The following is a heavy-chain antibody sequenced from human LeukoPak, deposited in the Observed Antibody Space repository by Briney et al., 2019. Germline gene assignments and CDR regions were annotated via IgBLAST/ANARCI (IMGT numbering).Heavy chain of an antibody. V-gene: IGHV4-39*01. CDR1: GGSISSSSYY. J-gene: IGHJ4*02. CDR2: IYYSGST. D-gene: IGHD3-10*01. CDR3: AIGPGLLWFGEFPYYFDY. Sequence: SETLSLTCTVSGGSISSSSYYWGWIRQPPGKGLEWIGSIYYSGSTYYNPSLKSRVTISVDTSKNQFSLKLSSVTAADTAVYYCAIGPGLLWFGEFPYYFDYWGQGTLVTVSS.